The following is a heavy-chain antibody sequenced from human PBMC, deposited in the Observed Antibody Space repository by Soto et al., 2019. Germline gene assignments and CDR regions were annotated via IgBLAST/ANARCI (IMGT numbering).Heavy chain of an antibody. CDR2: ISPYTGDT. J-gene: IGHJ6*02. CDR1: GYTFTSYG. V-gene: IGHV1-18*04. D-gene: IGHD3-16*01. CDR3: ARHRMGVSVPHPVSFDV. Sequence: QVQLVQSGSDVKKAGASVKVSCKASGYTFTSYGISWVRQAPGQGLEWMGWISPYTGDTNYAHMVQGRVTMTTDTSTSTAYMELRSLRSNDTAVYYCARHRMGVSVPHPVSFDVWGQGTTVAVSS.